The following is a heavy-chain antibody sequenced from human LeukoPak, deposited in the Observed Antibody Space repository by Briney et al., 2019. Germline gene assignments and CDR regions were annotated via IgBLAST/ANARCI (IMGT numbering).Heavy chain of an antibody. D-gene: IGHD3-16*01. J-gene: IGHJ4*02. V-gene: IGHV3-21*04. CDR3: AKADYDGYDY. Sequence: PGGSLRLSCAASGFTFSSYSMNWVRQAPGKGLEWVSSISSSSSYIYYADSVKGRFTISRDNAKNSLYLQMNSLRAEDTALYFCAKADYDGYDYWGQGSLVTVSS. CDR1: GFTFSSYS. CDR2: ISSSSSYI.